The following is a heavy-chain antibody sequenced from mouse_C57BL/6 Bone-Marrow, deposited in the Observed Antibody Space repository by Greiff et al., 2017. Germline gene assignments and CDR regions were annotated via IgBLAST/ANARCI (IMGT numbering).Heavy chain of an antibody. J-gene: IGHJ4*01. Sequence: VMLVESGAELVRPGTSVKVSCKASGYAFTNYLIEWVKQRPGQGLEWIGVINPGSGGTNYNEKFKGKATLTADKSSSTAYMQLSSLTSEDSAVYFCARDYGNAMDYWGQGTSVTVSS. CDR3: ARDYGNAMDY. CDR2: INPGSGGT. D-gene: IGHD1-1*01. V-gene: IGHV1-54*01. CDR1: GYAFTNYL.